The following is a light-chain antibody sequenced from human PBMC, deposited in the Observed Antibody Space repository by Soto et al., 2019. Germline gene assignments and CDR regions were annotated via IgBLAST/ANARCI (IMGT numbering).Light chain of an antibody. J-gene: IGLJ2*01. CDR3: SSYTSINTVV. CDR1: SNDVGGYNY. CDR2: EVT. Sequence: QSVLTQPASVSGSPGQSITISCTGTSNDVGGYNYVSWYQQHPGKAPKLMIYEVTNRPSGASNRFSGSKSGNTASLTISGLQAEDEADYYCSSYTSINTVVFGGGTKLTVL. V-gene: IGLV2-14*01.